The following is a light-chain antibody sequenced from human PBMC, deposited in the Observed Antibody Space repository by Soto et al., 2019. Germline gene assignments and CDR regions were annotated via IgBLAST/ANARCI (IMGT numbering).Light chain of an antibody. Sequence: EIEMTQSPATLSVSPGERATLSCRASQSVSSYLAWYQQKPGQAPRLLIYGASTRATDIPARFSGSGSGTEFTLTISSLQSEDFAIYYCQQYNNWPLTFGGGTKVEIK. CDR1: QSVSSY. CDR2: GAS. CDR3: QQYNNWPLT. J-gene: IGKJ4*01. V-gene: IGKV3-15*01.